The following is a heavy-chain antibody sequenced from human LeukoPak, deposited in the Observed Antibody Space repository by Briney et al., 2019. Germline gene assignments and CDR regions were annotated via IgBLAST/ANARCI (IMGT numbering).Heavy chain of an antibody. Sequence: GGSLRLSCAASGFTFSSFSMNWVRQAPGKALEWVSSITSSGAYIFYADSVRGRFTISRDNAKDSLYLQMNSLGPEDTAVYYCARDPYSGNYGNYYYYYMDVWGKGTTVTISS. D-gene: IGHD1-26*01. CDR2: ITSSGAYI. CDR3: ARDPYSGNYGNYYYYYMDV. CDR1: GFTFSSFS. J-gene: IGHJ6*03. V-gene: IGHV3-21*01.